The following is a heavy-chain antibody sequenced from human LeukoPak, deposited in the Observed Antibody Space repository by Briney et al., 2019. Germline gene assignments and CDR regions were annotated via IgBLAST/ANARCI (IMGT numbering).Heavy chain of an antibody. CDR3: ARGSYSSSWYLRGARFDY. J-gene: IGHJ4*02. Sequence: SETLSLTCAVYGGSFSDYYWSWIRQPPGKGLEWIGEINHSGSTNYNPSLKSRVTISVDTSKNQFSLKLTSVTAADTAVYYCARGSYSSSWYLRGARFDYWGQGTLVTVSS. CDR2: INHSGST. V-gene: IGHV4-34*01. D-gene: IGHD6-13*01. CDR1: GGSFSDYY.